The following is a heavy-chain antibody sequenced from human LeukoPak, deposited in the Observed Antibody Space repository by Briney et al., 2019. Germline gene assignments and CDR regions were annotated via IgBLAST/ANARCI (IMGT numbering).Heavy chain of an antibody. V-gene: IGHV3-74*01. J-gene: IGHJ4*02. Sequence: GALRLSCAASGFTFSSYAMHWVRPTPGKGLVWVSRINSDGSSTSYADSVKGRFTISRDNAKNTLYLQMNSLRAEDAAVYYCARARDSSGYYYFYYWGQGTLVTVSS. D-gene: IGHD3-22*01. CDR3: ARARDSSGYYYFYY. CDR2: INSDGSST. CDR1: GFTFSSYA.